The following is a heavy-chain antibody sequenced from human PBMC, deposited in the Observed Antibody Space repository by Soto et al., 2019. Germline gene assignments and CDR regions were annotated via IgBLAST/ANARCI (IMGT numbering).Heavy chain of an antibody. CDR3: ARYRREAVAGYTLDN. J-gene: IGHJ4*02. CDR2: VYNSGST. Sequence: SETLSLTCTVSGGSISSNYWTWIRQPPGKGLEWIGYVYNSGSTNYNPSLKSRVTISEDTSKSQFSLKVNSTTAADTAVYYCARYRREAVAGYTLDNWGQGILVTSPQ. CDR1: GGSISSNY. V-gene: IGHV4-59*01. D-gene: IGHD6-13*01.